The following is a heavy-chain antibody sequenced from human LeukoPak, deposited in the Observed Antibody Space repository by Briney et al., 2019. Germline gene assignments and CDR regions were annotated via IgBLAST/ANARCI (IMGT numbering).Heavy chain of an antibody. CDR3: ARGPCSGGSCHFDY. D-gene: IGHD2-15*01. V-gene: IGHV3-53*01. CDR2: IYSGGST. Sequence: RAGGSLRLSCAASGFTVSSNYMSWVRQAPGKGLEWVSVIYSGGSTYYADSVKGRFTISRDNSKNTLYLQMNSLRAEDTAVYYCARGPCSGGSCHFDYWGQGTLVTVSS. CDR1: GFTVSSNY. J-gene: IGHJ4*02.